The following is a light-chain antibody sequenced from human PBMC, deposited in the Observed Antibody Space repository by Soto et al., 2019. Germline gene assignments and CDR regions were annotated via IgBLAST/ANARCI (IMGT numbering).Light chain of an antibody. CDR3: QQFSVYPLT. CDR1: QGIRDF. CDR2: AAS. V-gene: IGKV1-9*01. J-gene: IGKJ4*01. Sequence: DIQLTQSPYFMSASGGDRVTITCPASQGIRDFLDWYQQKPGQPPKLLIYAASTLQTGVPTRFSGMASGTEFTLFISNLQPSEFATYYCQQFSVYPLTFGGGTKVEIK.